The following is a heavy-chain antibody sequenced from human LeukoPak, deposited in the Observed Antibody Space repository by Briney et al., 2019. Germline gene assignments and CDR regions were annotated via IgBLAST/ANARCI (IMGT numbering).Heavy chain of an antibody. J-gene: IGHJ4*02. CDR3: ARDGINYSSSWYY. CDR2: IWYDGSNK. V-gene: IGHV3-33*01. CDR1: GFTFSSYG. Sequence: GGSLRLSCAASGFTFSSYGMHWVRQAPGKGLEWVAVIWYDGSNKYYADSAKGRFTISRDNSKNTLYLQMNSLRAEDTAVYYCARDGINYSSSWYYWGQGTLVTVAS. D-gene: IGHD6-13*01.